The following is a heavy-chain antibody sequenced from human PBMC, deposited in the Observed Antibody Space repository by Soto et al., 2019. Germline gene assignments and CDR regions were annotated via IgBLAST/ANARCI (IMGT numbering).Heavy chain of an antibody. CDR1: GGSISSSSYY. V-gene: IGHV4-39*01. J-gene: IGHJ6*02. CDR3: ARHIRRLGWAGGDSSSWSDYYYYGMDV. CDR2: IYYSGSS. Sequence: QLQLQESGPGLVKPSETLSLTCTVSGGSISSSSYYWGWIRQPPGKGLERIGSIYYSGSSYYNLSLRSRVTVSVDTSKNQFSLKLSSVTAADTAVYYCARHIRRLGWAGGDSSSWSDYYYYGMDVWGQGTTVTVSS. D-gene: IGHD6-13*01.